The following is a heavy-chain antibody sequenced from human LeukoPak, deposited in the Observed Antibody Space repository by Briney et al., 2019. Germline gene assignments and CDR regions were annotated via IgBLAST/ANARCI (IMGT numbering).Heavy chain of an antibody. J-gene: IGHJ4*02. CDR3: ARAGGLWFGELFDY. CDR2: IYSGGST. Sequence: PGGSLRLSCAASGFTVSSNYMSWVRQAPGKGLEWVSVIYSGGSTYYAGSVKGRFTISRDNSKNTLYLQMNSLRAEDTAVYYCARAGGLWFGELFDYWGQGTLVTVSS. CDR1: GFTVSSNY. D-gene: IGHD3-10*01. V-gene: IGHV3-66*01.